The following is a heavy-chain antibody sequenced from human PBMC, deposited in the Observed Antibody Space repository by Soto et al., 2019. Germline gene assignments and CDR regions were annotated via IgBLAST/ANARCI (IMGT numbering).Heavy chain of an antibody. CDR2: ISYDGSNK. V-gene: IGHV3-30-3*01. CDR3: ARNPLPRPYIAVAGTGYYGMDV. CDR1: GFTFSSYA. D-gene: IGHD6-19*01. Sequence: QVQLVESGGGVVQPGRSLRLSCAASGFTFSSYAMHWVRQAPGKGLEWVAVISYDGSNKYYADSVKGRFTISRDNSKNTLYLHMNSLRAEDTAVYYCARNPLPRPYIAVAGTGYYGMDVWGQGTTVTVSS. J-gene: IGHJ6*02.